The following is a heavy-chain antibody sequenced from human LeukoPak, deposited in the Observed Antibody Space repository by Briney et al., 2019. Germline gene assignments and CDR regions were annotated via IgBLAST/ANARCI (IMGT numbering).Heavy chain of an antibody. CDR3: ARRREPWITMVRGVIPYFDF. Sequence: PGGSLRLSCAASGFSFSVYWMHWVRQAPGKGPVWVSRIKTDGSITDYADFVKGRFTISRDNAKNTLYLQMNSLRAEDTAVYYCARRREPWITMVRGVIPYFDFWGQGTLVTVSS. CDR2: IKTDGSIT. J-gene: IGHJ4*02. D-gene: IGHD3-10*01. CDR1: GFSFSVYW. V-gene: IGHV3-74*01.